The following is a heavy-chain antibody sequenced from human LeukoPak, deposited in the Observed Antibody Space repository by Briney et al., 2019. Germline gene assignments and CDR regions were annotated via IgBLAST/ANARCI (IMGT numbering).Heavy chain of an antibody. D-gene: IGHD3-22*01. CDR1: GFTFSSYA. CDR2: ISGSGGST. Sequence: GGSLRLSCAASGFTFSSYAMSCVRQAPGKGLEWVSAISGSGGSTYCADSVKGRFTISRDNSKNTLYLQMNSLRAEDTAVYYCANEYDSSGYYYLLSYWGQGTLVTVSS. V-gene: IGHV3-23*01. J-gene: IGHJ4*02. CDR3: ANEYDSSGYYYLLSY.